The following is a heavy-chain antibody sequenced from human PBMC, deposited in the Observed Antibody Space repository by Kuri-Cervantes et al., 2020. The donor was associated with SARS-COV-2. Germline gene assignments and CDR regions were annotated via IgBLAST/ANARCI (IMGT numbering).Heavy chain of an antibody. V-gene: IGHV1-8*02. D-gene: IGHD2-8*01. CDR3: ARPILAARNGVYAFDI. CDR1: GYTFTSYD. J-gene: IGHJ3*02. Sequence: ASVKVSCKASGYTFTSYDINWVRQATGQGLEWMGCMNPNSGNTGYAQKFQGRVTMTRNTSISTAYMELSSLRSEDTAVYYCARPILAARNGVYAFDIWGQGTMVTVSS. CDR2: MNPNSGNT.